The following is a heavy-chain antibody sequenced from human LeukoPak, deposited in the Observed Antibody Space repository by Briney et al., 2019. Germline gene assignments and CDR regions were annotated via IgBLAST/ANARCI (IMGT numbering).Heavy chain of an antibody. Sequence: SETLSLTCTVSGGSISSSSYYWGWIRQPPGTGLEWIGSIYYSGSTYYNPSLKSRVTISVDTSKNQFSLKLSSVTAADTALYYCARPEWELLILNYWGQGTLVTVSS. CDR2: IYYSGST. CDR1: GGSISSSSYY. CDR3: ARPEWELLILNY. V-gene: IGHV4-39*01. J-gene: IGHJ4*02. D-gene: IGHD1-26*01.